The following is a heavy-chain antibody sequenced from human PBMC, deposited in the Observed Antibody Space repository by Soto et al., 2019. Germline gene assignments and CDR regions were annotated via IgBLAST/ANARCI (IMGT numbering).Heavy chain of an antibody. CDR1: GYTFTSYG. CDR2: ISAYNGNT. CDR3: ARDLMTTVTTSGNYYGMDV. D-gene: IGHD4-4*01. J-gene: IGHJ6*02. Sequence: QVQLVQSGAEVKKPGASVKVSCKASGYTFTSYGISWVRQAPGQGLEWMGWISAYNGNTNYAQKLQGRVTMTTDTATSTAYMELRRLRSDDTAVYYCARDLMTTVTTSGNYYGMDVWGQGTTVTVSS. V-gene: IGHV1-18*04.